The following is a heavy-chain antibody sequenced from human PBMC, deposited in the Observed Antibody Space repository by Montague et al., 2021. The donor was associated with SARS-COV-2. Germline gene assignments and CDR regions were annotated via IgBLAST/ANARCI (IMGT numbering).Heavy chain of an antibody. CDR3: SRVKRGYCYGLGGSAHFDY. J-gene: IGHJ4*02. CDR2: INYSGST. D-gene: IGHD3-10*01. V-gene: IGHV4-59*01. Sequence: SETLSLTCTVSGGSISSNHWCWFRHPPAKGLELIGYINYSGSTNYYHSLNRRVTISVDTSKYQFSLTLSPATAADTAVSYCSRVKRGYCYGLGGSAHFDYWGQGTLVTVSS. CDR1: GGSISSNH.